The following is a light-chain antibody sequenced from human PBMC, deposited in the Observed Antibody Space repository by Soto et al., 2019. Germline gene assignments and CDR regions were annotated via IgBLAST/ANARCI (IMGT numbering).Light chain of an antibody. CDR1: ALPKQY. J-gene: IGLJ2*01. V-gene: IGLV3-25*03. CDR2: KDI. CDR3: QSTDSSGTYVV. Sequence: SYELTQPPSVSVSPGQTARITCSGDALPKQYAYWYQQKPGQAPVVVTYKDIERPSGIPERFSGSRSGTTVTLTISGVQAEDEADYYCQSTDSSGTYVVFGGGTKVTVL.